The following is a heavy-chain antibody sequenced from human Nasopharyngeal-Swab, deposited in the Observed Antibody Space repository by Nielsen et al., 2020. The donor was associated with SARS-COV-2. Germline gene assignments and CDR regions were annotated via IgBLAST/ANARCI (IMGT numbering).Heavy chain of an antibody. D-gene: IGHD3-10*01. V-gene: IGHV2-5*02. J-gene: IGHJ3*02. CDR1: GFSLSTSGVG. Sequence: SGPTLAKPTQTLTLTCTFSGFSLSTSGVGVGWIRQPPGKALEWLALIYWDDDKRYSPSLKSRLTITKDTSKNQVVLTMTSMDPVDTATYYCAHRGRLNVAFDIWGQGTMVTVSS. CDR2: IYWDDDK. CDR3: AHRGRLNVAFDI.